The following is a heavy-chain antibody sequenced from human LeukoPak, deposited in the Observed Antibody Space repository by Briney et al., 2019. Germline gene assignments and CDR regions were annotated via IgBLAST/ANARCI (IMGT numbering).Heavy chain of an antibody. J-gene: IGHJ4*02. CDR2: IYTSGST. CDR1: GGSISSSSYY. V-gene: IGHV4-61*02. D-gene: IGHD3-10*01. Sequence: SSETLSLTCTVSGGSISSSSYYWSWIRQPAGKGLEWIGRIYTSGSTNYNPSLKSRVTMSVDTSKNQFSLKLSSVTAADTAVYYCARDLYYGSGSYLAYYFDYWGQGTLVTVSS. CDR3: ARDLYYGSGSYLAYYFDY.